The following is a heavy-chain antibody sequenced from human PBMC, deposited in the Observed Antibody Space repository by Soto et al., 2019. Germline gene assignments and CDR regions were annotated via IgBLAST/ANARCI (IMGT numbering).Heavy chain of an antibody. J-gene: IGHJ6*02. D-gene: IGHD5-18*01. CDR3: AKGPERPVRGYSYGNYYYGMDV. CDR2: ISASDGRT. CDR1: GLTFSLYA. Sequence: EVQLLESGGGLVQPGGSLRLSCAASGLTFSLYAMSWVRQAPGKGLEWVSAISASDGRTYYADSVKGRFTISRDNSRNTLYLQMNSLRAEDTAVYNCAKGPERPVRGYSYGNYYYGMDVWGQGTTVTVSS. V-gene: IGHV3-23*01.